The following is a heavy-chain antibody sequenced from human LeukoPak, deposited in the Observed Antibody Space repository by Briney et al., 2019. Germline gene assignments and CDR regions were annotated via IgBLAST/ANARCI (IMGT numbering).Heavy chain of an antibody. CDR3: AIVFGVVIGFDY. D-gene: IGHD3-3*01. CDR1: GYTFTGYY. J-gene: IGHJ4*02. V-gene: IGHV1-2*02. Sequence: ASVKVSCKASGYTFTGYYMHWVRQAPGQGLEWMGWINPNSGGTNYAQKFQGRVTMTRDTSISTAYMELSRLRSDDTAVYYCAIVFGVVIGFDYWGQGTLVTVSS. CDR2: INPNSGGT.